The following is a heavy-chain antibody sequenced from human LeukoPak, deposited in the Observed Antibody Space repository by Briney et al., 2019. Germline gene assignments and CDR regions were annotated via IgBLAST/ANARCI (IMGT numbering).Heavy chain of an antibody. CDR2: INHSGST. V-gene: IGHV4-34*01. Sequence: SETLSLTCAVYGGSFSGYYWSWIRQPPGKGLEWIGEINHSGSTNYNPSLKSRVTISVDTSKNQFSLKLSSVTAADTAVYYCARGRISSGYDYGYWGQGTLVTVSS. CDR1: GGSFSGYY. CDR3: ARGRISSGYDYGY. J-gene: IGHJ4*02. D-gene: IGHD5-12*01.